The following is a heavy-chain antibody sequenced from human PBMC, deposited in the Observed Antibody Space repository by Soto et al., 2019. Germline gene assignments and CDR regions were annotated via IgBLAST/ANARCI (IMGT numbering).Heavy chain of an antibody. Sequence: QVQLVESGGGLVKPGGSLRLSCEASGFTFSDYYMSWIRQAPGKGLEWVSYISSSGSTIYYADSVKGRFTISRDTAKNALYLQMNSLRAEDTAVYYCARALSRNYGSGSYYRYYYYYMDVWGKGTTVTVSS. J-gene: IGHJ6*03. D-gene: IGHD3-10*01. CDR1: GFTFSDYY. CDR3: ARALSRNYGSGSYYRYYYYYMDV. CDR2: ISSSGSTI. V-gene: IGHV3-11*01.